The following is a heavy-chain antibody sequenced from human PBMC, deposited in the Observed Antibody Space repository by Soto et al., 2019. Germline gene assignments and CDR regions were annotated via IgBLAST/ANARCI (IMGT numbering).Heavy chain of an antibody. J-gene: IGHJ5*02. CDR1: GYTLTELS. CDR2: FDPEDGET. CDR3: ARGLSGYSSSWYEDNWFDP. V-gene: IGHV1-24*01. D-gene: IGHD6-13*01. Sequence: GASVKVSCKVSGYTLTELSMHWVRQAPGKGLEWMGGFDPEDGETIYAQKFQGRVTMTEDTSTDTAYMELSSLRSEDTAVYYCARGLSGYSSSWYEDNWFDPWGQGTLVTVSS.